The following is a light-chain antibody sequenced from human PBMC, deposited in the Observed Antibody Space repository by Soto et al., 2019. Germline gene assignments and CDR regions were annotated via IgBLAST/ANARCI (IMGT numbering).Light chain of an antibody. CDR1: SSDVGRYTY. V-gene: IGLV2-14*01. CDR2: DVY. J-gene: IGLJ1*01. Sequence: QSALTQPASVSGSPGQSITISCAGTSSDVGRYTYVSWYQQHPGKVPKLLIYDVYNRPSGVSDRFSGSKSDNTASLTISGLQAEDEADYYCISYTSTSTPYVFGGGNKVTVL. CDR3: ISYTSTSTPYV.